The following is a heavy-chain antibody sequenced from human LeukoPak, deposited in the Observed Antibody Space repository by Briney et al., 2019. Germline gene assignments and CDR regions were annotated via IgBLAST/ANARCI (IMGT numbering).Heavy chain of an antibody. V-gene: IGHV3-74*01. D-gene: IGHD2-21*01. CDR3: ASGGDACSTYY. J-gene: IGHJ4*02. Sequence: GVSPRLSCAASGFTFTDYWMHWARQTPGKGLVWVSRITIDGSDTTYADSVKGRFTISRDNAQNTVYLQMNSLRAEDTAIYYCASGGDACSTYYWGQGTLVTVSS. CDR1: GFTFTDYW. CDR2: ITIDGSDT.